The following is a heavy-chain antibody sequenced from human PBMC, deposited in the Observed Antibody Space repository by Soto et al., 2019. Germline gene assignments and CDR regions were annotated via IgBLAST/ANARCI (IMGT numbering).Heavy chain of an antibody. V-gene: IGHV3-23*01. CDR3: AKDYNGDYYYGSGSYYYFDY. CDR1: GFTFRSYA. Sequence: GGSLRLSCAASGFTFRSYAMSWVRQAPGKGLEWVSVISGSGGSNYYPDSGKGRFTISRDNSKNTLYLQMNSLRAEDTAVYYCAKDYNGDYYYGSGSYYYFDYWGQGTLVTVSS. J-gene: IGHJ4*02. D-gene: IGHD3-10*01. CDR2: ISGSGGSN.